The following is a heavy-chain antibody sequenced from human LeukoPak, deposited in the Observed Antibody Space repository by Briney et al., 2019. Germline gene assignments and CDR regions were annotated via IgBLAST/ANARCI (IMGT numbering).Heavy chain of an antibody. V-gene: IGHV1-18*01. CDR3: ARDNSVGDNAWWFDP. CDR1: RYTFPSYG. Sequence: ASVQVSCKASRYTFPSYGISWVRPAPGQGLEWMGWISAYNGNTHYAQKLQGRVTMTTDTSTSAAYMELRSLRSEDTAIYYCARDNSVGDNAWWFDPWGQGTLVTVSS. D-gene: IGHD1-26*01. J-gene: IGHJ5*02. CDR2: ISAYNGNT.